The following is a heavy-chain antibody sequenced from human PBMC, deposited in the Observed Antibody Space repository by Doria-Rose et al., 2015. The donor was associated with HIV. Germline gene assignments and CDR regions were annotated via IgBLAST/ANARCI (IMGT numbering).Heavy chain of an antibody. CDR2: INHSGST. Sequence: QVQLQQRGAGLVKPSETLSLTCAVFGGSFSGYYWSWIRQPPGKGLEWVGEINHSGSTSYKTSLKSRVTISLDTSKTLFSLKLISGTAADTAVYYCARGLLRGGWNDVDYYYGMDVWGQGTTVTVSS. V-gene: IGHV4-34*01. CDR1: GGSFSGYY. D-gene: IGHD1-1*01. J-gene: IGHJ6*02. CDR3: ARGLLRGGWNDVDYYYGMDV.